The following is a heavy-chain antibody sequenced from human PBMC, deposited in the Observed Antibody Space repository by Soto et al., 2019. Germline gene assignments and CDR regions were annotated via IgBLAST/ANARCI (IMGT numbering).Heavy chain of an antibody. Sequence: PSETLSLTCAVSGDSINNSYWSWIRQPPGKRLEWIGSIYYTGTTTYNPSLESRVTMSVDTSKNQFSLKLNSVDAADTAVYYCAKYRRTEAEGFTLDYWGRGTLVTVSS. CDR2: IYYTGTT. J-gene: IGHJ4*02. CDR1: GDSINNSY. CDR3: AKYRRTEAEGFTLDY. D-gene: IGHD6-13*01. V-gene: IGHV4-59*01.